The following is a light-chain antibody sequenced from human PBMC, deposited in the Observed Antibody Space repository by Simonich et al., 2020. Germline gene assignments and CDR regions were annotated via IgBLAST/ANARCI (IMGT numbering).Light chain of an antibody. J-gene: IGKJ1*01. CDR1: QSISSW. Sequence: DIQMTQSPSTLSASVGDRVTITFRASQSISSWLAWYQQKPGKAPTLLIYKASSLESGVPSRFSGSGSGTEVTLTISSLQPDDFATDYCQQYNSYSPWTFGQGTKVEIK. V-gene: IGKV1-5*03. CDR2: KAS. CDR3: QQYNSYSPWT.